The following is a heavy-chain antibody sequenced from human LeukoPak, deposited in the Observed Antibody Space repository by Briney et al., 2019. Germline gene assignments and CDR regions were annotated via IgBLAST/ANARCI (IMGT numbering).Heavy chain of an antibody. D-gene: IGHD4-11*01. J-gene: IGHJ4*02. CDR3: ARDATRVDY. CDR1: GFTFSSYS. V-gene: IGHV3-48*01. CDR2: ISSSSSTI. Sequence: GGSLRLSCAASGFTFSSYSMNWVRQAPGKGLEWVSYISSSSSTICYADSVKGRFTISRDNAKNSLYLQMNSLRAEDTAVYYCARDATRVDYWGQGTLVTVSS.